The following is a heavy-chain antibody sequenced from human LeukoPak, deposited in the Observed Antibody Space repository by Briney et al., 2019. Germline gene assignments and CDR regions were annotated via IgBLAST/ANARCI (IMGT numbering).Heavy chain of an antibody. CDR3: ARQPPYRYSSTWPPFYYYGMDV. J-gene: IGHJ6*02. CDR1: GGSVSSGSYY. Sequence: SETLSLTCTVSGGSVSSGSYYWSWIRQPPGKGLEWIGYIYYSGSTNYNPSLRSRVTISVDTSKEQFSLELISVSAADTAVYYCARQPPYRYSSTWPPFYYYGMDVWGQGATVTVSS. D-gene: IGHD4-11*01. CDR2: IYYSGST. V-gene: IGHV4-61*01.